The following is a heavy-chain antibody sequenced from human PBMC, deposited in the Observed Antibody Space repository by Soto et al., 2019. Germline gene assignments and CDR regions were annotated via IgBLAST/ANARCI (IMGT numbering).Heavy chain of an antibody. D-gene: IGHD3-3*01. V-gene: IGHV4-34*01. CDR3: ARWGNDFWSGYYNYYYYGMDV. Sequence: QVQIQQWGAGLLKASETLSLTCAVYGGSFSGYYWSWIRQPPGKGLEWIGEINHSGSTNYNPSLKSRVTISVDTSKNQFSLKLSSVTAADTAVYYCARWGNDFWSGYYNYYYYGMDVWGQGTTVTVSS. CDR1: GGSFSGYY. J-gene: IGHJ6*02. CDR2: INHSGST.